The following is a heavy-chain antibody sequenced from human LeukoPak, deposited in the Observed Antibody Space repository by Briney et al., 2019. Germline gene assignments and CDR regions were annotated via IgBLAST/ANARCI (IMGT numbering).Heavy chain of an antibody. CDR3: AKDSYSKGDF. CDR2: VKNDGAVK. D-gene: IGHD6-13*01. J-gene: IGHJ4*02. CDR1: GFTFSSYS. V-gene: IGHV3-7*01. Sequence: GGSLRLSCAASGFTFSSYSMNWVRQAPGKGLEWVANVKNDGAVKNYVDSVKGRFTISRDNAKNSLYLQMNSLRAEDTAVYYCAKDSYSKGDFWGQGVLVTVSS.